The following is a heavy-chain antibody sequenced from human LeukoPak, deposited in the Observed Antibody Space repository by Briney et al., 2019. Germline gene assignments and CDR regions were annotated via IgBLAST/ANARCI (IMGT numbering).Heavy chain of an antibody. Sequence: SETLSLTCAVYGGSFSGYYWSWIRQPPGKGLEWIGEINHSGSTNYNPSLKSRVTISVDTSKNQFSLKLSSVTAADTAVYYCARDRRRVVFDYWGQGTLVTVSS. CDR3: ARDRRRVVFDY. V-gene: IGHV4-34*01. CDR1: GGSFSGYY. J-gene: IGHJ4*02. CDR2: INHSGST. D-gene: IGHD3-10*01.